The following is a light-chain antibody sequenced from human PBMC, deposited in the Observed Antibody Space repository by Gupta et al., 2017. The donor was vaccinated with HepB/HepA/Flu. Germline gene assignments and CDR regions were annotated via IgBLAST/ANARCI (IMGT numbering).Light chain of an antibody. CDR1: SSDVGAYNS. J-gene: IGLJ2*01. V-gene: IGLV2-14*01. Sequence: QSALTQPASVSGSPGQSITISCTGTSSDVGAYNSVSWYQQHPGEAPKLMIYDVSNRPSGVSNRFSGSKSGNTASLTISGLQAEDEADYYCSSYTTSYTQVFGGGTKLTVL. CDR2: DVS. CDR3: SSYTTSYTQV.